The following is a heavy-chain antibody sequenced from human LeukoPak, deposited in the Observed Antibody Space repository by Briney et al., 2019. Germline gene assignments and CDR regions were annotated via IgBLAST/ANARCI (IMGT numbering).Heavy chain of an antibody. D-gene: IGHD2-8*01. CDR2: ISSSGSYI. J-gene: IGHJ4*02. Sequence: GGSLRLSCAASGFTVSGHPMSWVRQAPGKGLEWVSSISSSGSYIYYADSVKGRFTISRDNAKNSLYLQMNSPRAEDTAVYFCARGTPLGYCTNGVCYTSDYWGQGTLVTVSS. CDR3: ARGTPLGYCTNGVCYTSDY. CDR1: GFTVSGHP. V-gene: IGHV3-21*01.